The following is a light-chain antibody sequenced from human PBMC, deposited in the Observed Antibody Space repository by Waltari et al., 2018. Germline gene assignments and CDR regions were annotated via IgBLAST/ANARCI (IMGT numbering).Light chain of an antibody. V-gene: IGKV3-20*01. J-gene: IGKJ1*01. CDR1: QSVGRA. CDR3: QHYVRLPVT. CDR2: GAS. Sequence: IVLTQSPGTLYLSPGERATLSCWSSQSVGRALAWYQQKRGQAPRLLIYGASTRASVIPDRFSGSGSGTDFSLTINRLEPEDFAVYYCQHYVRLPVTFGQGTKVEIK.